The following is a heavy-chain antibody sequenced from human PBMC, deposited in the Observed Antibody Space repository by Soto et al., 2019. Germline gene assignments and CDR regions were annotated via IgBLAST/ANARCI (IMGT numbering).Heavy chain of an antibody. J-gene: IGHJ3*02. Sequence: ASVKVSCKASGYTFTSYAMHWVRQAPGQRLEWMGWINAGNGNTKYSQKFQGRVTITRDTSASTAYMELSSLRSEDTAVYYCASDRDSSGPRSGDAFDIWGQGTMVTVSS. V-gene: IGHV1-3*01. D-gene: IGHD3-22*01. CDR1: GYTFTSYA. CDR2: INAGNGNT. CDR3: ASDRDSSGPRSGDAFDI.